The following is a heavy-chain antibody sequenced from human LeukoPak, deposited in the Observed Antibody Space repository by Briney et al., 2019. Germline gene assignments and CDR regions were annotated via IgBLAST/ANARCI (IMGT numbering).Heavy chain of an antibody. CDR3: ARSPNLRDYYDSSGYYYGLGY. Sequence: ASVKVSCKASGYTFTSYDINWVRQATGQGLEWMGWMNPNGGNTGYAQKFQGRVTMTRNTSISTAYMELSSLRSEDTAVYYCARSPNLRDYYDSSGYYYGLGYWGQGTLVTVSP. D-gene: IGHD3-22*01. V-gene: IGHV1-8*01. J-gene: IGHJ4*02. CDR2: MNPNGGNT. CDR1: GYTFTSYD.